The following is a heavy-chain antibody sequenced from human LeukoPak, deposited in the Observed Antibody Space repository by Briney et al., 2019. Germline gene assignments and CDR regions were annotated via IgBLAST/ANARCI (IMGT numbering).Heavy chain of an antibody. D-gene: IGHD3-9*01. CDR3: ARGGLLRYFDWSPGYYFDY. V-gene: IGHV4-39*01. CDR1: GGSISGSSYF. J-gene: IGHJ4*02. Sequence: SETLSLTCTVSGGSISGSSYFWGWIRQPPGKGLEWIGSIYYSGSTYYNPSLKSRVTISVDTSKNQFSLKLSSVTAADTAVYYCARGGLLRYFDWSPGYYFDYWGQGTLVTVSS. CDR2: IYYSGST.